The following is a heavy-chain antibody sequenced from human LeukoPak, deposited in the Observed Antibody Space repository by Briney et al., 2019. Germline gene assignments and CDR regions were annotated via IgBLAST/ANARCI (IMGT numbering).Heavy chain of an antibody. J-gene: IGHJ4*02. Sequence: GGSLRPSCAASGFTFSIYSMSWVRQAPGKGLEWVSAISGSGGSTYYADSVRGRFTISRDNSKNTLYLQMNSLRAEDTAVYYCAKDREQQWLFDYWGQGTLVTVSS. CDR3: AKDREQQWLFDY. CDR2: ISGSGGST. V-gene: IGHV3-23*01. CDR1: GFTFSIYS. D-gene: IGHD6-19*01.